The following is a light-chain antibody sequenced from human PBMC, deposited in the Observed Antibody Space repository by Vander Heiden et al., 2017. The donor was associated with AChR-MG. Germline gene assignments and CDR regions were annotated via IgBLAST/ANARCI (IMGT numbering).Light chain of an antibody. CDR3: MQALQTPGLT. CDR2: LCS. Sequence: IVMTQSPLSLPVTPGEPASISCRSSQSLLHSNGYNYLDWYLQKPRPSQQLLIYLCSNRPSGVADRFSGSGSGTNFTLKISTVEAEDVGVYYCMQALQTPGLTFGGGTKVEIK. CDR1: QSLLHSNGYNY. J-gene: IGKJ4*01. V-gene: IGKV2-28*01.